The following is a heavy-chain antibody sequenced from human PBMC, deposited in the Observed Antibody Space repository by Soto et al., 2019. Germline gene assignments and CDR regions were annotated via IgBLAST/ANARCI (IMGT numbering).Heavy chain of an antibody. D-gene: IGHD4-17*01. CDR1: GGSFSGDY. J-gene: IGHJ4*02. Sequence: SETLSLTCAVYGGSFSGDYWSWIRRPPGKGLEWIGEINHSGSTNYNPSLKSRVTISVDTSKNQFSLKLSSVTAADTAVYYCARASTVTTSRGIDYWGQGTLVTVSS. V-gene: IGHV4-34*01. CDR3: ARASTVTTSRGIDY. CDR2: INHSGST.